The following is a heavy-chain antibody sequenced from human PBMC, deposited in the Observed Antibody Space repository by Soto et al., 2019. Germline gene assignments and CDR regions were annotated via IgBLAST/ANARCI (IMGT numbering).Heavy chain of an antibody. D-gene: IGHD2-2*01. V-gene: IGHV2-5*01. Sequence: QITLKESGPALVKPTQTLTLTCTFSGFSLRTHGVGVGWFRQPPGKTLEWLALIYWNDDQRYSPSLRGRLTITKDTSKNQVVLTMTNMGPVDTATYYCAHDVPSTRNWFDPWGQGTLVTVSS. CDR3: AHDVPSTRNWFDP. CDR1: GFSLRTHGVG. J-gene: IGHJ5*02. CDR2: IYWNDDQ.